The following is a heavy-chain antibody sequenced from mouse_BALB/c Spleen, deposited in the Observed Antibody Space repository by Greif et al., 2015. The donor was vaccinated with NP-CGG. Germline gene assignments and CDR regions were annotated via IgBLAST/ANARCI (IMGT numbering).Heavy chain of an antibody. J-gene: IGHJ1*01. CDR3: ARYGNYVYFDV. CDR2: IDPANGNT. D-gene: IGHD2-1*01. V-gene: IGHV14-3*02. CDR1: GFNIKDTY. Sequence: VQLQQSGAELVKPGASVKSSCTASGFNIKDTYMHWVKQRPEQGLEWIGRIDPANGNTKYDPKFQGKATITADTSSNTAYLQLSSLTSEDTAVYYCARYGNYVYFDVWGAGTTVTVSS.